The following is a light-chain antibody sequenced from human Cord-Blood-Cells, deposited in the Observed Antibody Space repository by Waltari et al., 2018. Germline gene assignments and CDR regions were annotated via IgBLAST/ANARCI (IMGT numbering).Light chain of an antibody. CDR3: CSYAGSVV. CDR2: EGS. V-gene: IGLV2-23*01. Sequence: QSALTQSASVSGSPGQSITISCTGTSSDVASYNLVSWYQQHPGKAPKLMIYEGSKRPSGVSNRFSGSKSGNTASLTISGLQAEDEADYYCCSYAGSVVFGGGTKLTVL. J-gene: IGLJ2*01. CDR1: SSDVASYNL.